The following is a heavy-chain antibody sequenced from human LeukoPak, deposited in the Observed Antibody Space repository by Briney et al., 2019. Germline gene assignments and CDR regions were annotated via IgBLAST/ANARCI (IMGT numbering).Heavy chain of an antibody. CDR1: GFTFSRYG. CDR2: ISYDGSNK. CDR3: AKSSGYSSSKFDY. J-gene: IGHJ4*02. D-gene: IGHD6-13*01. V-gene: IGHV3-30*18. Sequence: GGSLRLSCAASGFTFSRYGIHWVRQAPGKGLEWVAVISYDGSNKYYADSVKGRFTISRDNSRNTLSLQMNSLRAEDTAVYYCAKSSGYSSSKFDYWGQGTLVTVSS.